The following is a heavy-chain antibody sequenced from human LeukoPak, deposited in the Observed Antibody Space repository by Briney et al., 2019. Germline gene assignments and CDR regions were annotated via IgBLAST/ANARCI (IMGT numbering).Heavy chain of an antibody. D-gene: IGHD6-13*01. Sequence: EASVKVSCKASGYTFTRYAISWVRQAPGQGLEWMGWISAYNGNTNYAQKLQGRVTMTTDTSTSTAYMELRSLRSDDTAVYYCARVDMPGIAAAGTNYWGQGTLVTVSS. CDR2: ISAYNGNT. V-gene: IGHV1-18*01. CDR1: GYTFTRYA. J-gene: IGHJ4*02. CDR3: ARVDMPGIAAAGTNY.